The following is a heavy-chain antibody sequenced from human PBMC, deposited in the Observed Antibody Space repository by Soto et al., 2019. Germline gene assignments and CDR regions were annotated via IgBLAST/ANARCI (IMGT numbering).Heavy chain of an antibody. D-gene: IGHD6-13*01. CDR1: GFTVSSNY. Sequence: GESLKISCAASGFTVSSNYMSWVRQAPGKGLEWVSVIYSGGSTYYADSVKGRFTISRHNSKNTLYLQMNSLRAEDTAVYYCARETDIAAAGTYAFDIWGQGTMVTVSS. V-gene: IGHV3-53*04. CDR3: ARETDIAAAGTYAFDI. CDR2: IYSGGST. J-gene: IGHJ3*02.